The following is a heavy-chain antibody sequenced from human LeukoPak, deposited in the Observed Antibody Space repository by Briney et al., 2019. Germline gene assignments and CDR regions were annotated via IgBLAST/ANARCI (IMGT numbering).Heavy chain of an antibody. D-gene: IGHD3-22*01. J-gene: IGHJ4*02. CDR3: ARLWGRRDYYDSSIDY. Sequence: PSETLSLTCTVSGGSISSSSYYWGWIRQPPGKGLEWIGSIYYSGSTYYNPSLKSRVTISVDTSKNQFSLKLSSVTAADTAVYYCARLWGRRDYYDSSIDYWGQGTLVTVSS. V-gene: IGHV4-39*01. CDR1: GGSISSSSYY. CDR2: IYYSGST.